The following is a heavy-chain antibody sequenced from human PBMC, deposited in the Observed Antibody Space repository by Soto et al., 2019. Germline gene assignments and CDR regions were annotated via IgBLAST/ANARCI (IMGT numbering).Heavy chain of an antibody. Sequence: GGSLRLSCAASGFTFSSYAMSWVRQAPGKGLEWVSAISGSGGSTYYADSVKGRFTISRDNSKNTLYLQMNSLRAEDTAVYYCAKDDPVRGYSYGLGWFEPWGQGTLVTVSS. D-gene: IGHD5-18*01. CDR2: ISGSGGST. J-gene: IGHJ5*02. V-gene: IGHV3-23*01. CDR3: AKDDPVRGYSYGLGWFEP. CDR1: GFTFSSYA.